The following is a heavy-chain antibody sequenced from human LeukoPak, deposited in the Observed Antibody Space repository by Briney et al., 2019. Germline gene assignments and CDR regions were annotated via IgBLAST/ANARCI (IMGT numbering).Heavy chain of an antibody. CDR2: IRGKANRYAT. CDR3: SRHRLDNYYYYGMDV. J-gene: IGHJ6*02. CDR1: GFTFSGSA. D-gene: IGHD2-2*03. Sequence: GESLKLSCAASGFTFSGSAMHWVRQASGKGLEWLGRIRGKANRYATAYAASVEGRFTISRDDSTNTAYLQMDRLRPEDTAVYYCSRHRLDNYYYYGMDVWGQGTTVTVSS. V-gene: IGHV3-73*01.